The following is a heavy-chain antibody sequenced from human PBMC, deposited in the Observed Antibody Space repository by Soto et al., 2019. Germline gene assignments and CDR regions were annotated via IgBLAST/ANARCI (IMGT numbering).Heavy chain of an antibody. Sequence: SGGSLRLSCAASGFTFSSYGMHWVRQSPGKGLEWVAVISYDGSNKYYADSVKGRFTISRDNSKNTLCLQMNSLRAEDTAVYYCAKPNYYDSRSFAYWGQGTLVTVSS. D-gene: IGHD3-22*01. CDR2: ISYDGSNK. CDR3: AKPNYYDSRSFAY. V-gene: IGHV3-30*18. J-gene: IGHJ4*02. CDR1: GFTFSSYG.